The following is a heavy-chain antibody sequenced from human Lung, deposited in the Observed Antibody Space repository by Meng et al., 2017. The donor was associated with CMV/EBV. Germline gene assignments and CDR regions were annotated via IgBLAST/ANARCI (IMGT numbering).Heavy chain of an antibody. J-gene: IGHJ6*02. V-gene: IGHV3-11*04. CDR2: IRYSGSNK. CDR3: AKVFSIPYGMDD. D-gene: IGHD2-21*01. Sequence: SCAASGFTFSGYDMNWIRQAPGKGLEWVAFIRYSGSNKFYTDSVKGRFTISRDNSKNSLYLQMNSLRAEDTAVYYCAKVFSIPYGMDDWGQGTTVTVSS. CDR1: GFTFSGYD.